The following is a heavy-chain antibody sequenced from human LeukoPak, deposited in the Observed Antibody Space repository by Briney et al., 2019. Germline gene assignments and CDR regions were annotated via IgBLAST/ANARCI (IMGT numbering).Heavy chain of an antibody. V-gene: IGHV1-3*01. CDR3: ARGLWSAHRREYYFDS. CDR1: GYTFTNYA. J-gene: IGHJ4*02. Sequence: ASVKVSCKASGYTFTNYAVNWLRQAPGQRLEWMGWINAGNGDTKFSQNYQARVTITRDASASTAYMELSSLTSEDTAVYFCARGLWSAHRREYYFDSWGQGTLVTVSS. CDR2: INAGNGDT. D-gene: IGHD3-3*01.